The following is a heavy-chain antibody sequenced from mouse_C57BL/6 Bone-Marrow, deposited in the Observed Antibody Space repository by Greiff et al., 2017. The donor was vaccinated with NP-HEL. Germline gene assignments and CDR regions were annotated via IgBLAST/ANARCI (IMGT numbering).Heavy chain of an antibody. D-gene: IGHD1-1*01. CDR3: ARDSDYYGSSSYYFDY. J-gene: IGHJ2*01. CDR1: GYTFTSYW. Sequence: VQLQQPGTELVKPGASVKLSCKASGYTFTSYWMHWVKQRPGQGLEWIGNINPSNGGTNYNEKFKSKATLTVDKSSSTAYMQLSSLTSEDSAVYYCARDSDYYGSSSYYFDYWGQGTTLTVSS. CDR2: INPSNGGT. V-gene: IGHV1-53*01.